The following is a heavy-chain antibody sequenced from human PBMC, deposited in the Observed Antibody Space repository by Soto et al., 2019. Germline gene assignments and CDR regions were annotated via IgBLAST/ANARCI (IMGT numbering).Heavy chain of an antibody. D-gene: IGHD2-15*01. J-gene: IGHJ4*02. CDR2: INPSGAST. V-gene: IGHV1-46*01. CDR1: GYTFTSFY. Sequence: VKVSCKASGYTFTSFYMHWVRQAPGQGPEWMGLINPSGASTTYAQKFQGRVTMTRDTSTTTVYMELTNMDPVDTATYYCAHRRGRVFDYWGQGTLVTVSS. CDR3: AHRRGRVFDY.